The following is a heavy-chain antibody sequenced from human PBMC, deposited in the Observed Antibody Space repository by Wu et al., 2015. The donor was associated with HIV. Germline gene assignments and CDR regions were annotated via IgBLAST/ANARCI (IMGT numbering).Heavy chain of an antibody. CDR1: GGTFSSYA. D-gene: IGHD2-2*02. J-gene: IGHJ4*02. CDR3: ATPAGYCSSTSCYRLDY. V-gene: IGHV1-69*12. CDR2: IIPIFGTA. Sequence: QVQLVQSGAEVKKPGSSVKVSCKASGGTFSSYAISWVRQAPGQGLEWMGGIIPIFGTANYAQKFQGRVTITADESTSTAYMELSSLRSEDTAVYYCATPAGYCSSTSCYRLDYVGPGNPGHRLL.